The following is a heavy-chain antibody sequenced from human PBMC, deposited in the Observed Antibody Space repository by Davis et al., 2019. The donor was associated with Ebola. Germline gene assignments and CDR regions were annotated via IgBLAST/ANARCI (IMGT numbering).Heavy chain of an antibody. J-gene: IGHJ6*02. CDR3: ARDGGELLWFGESSRGMDV. CDR1: GYTLTDFS. V-gene: IGHV1-24*01. D-gene: IGHD3-10*01. CDR2: FDPDDGET. Sequence: ASVKVSCKVSGYTLTDFSMHWVRQAPGKGLEWMGGFDPDDGETIYAQKFQGRVTMTEDTSTDTAYMELSSLRSEDTAVYYCARDGGELLWFGESSRGMDVWGQGTTVTVSS.